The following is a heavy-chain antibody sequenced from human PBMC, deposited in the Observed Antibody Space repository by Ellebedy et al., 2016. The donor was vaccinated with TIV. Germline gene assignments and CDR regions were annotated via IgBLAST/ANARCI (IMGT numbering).Heavy chain of an antibody. CDR2: IKEDGSDR. D-gene: IGHD2-2*03. Sequence: PGGSLRLSCAASGFTFSNYWMAWVRQAPGKGLEWVANIKEDGSDRHYADSVKGRFTISRDNAENSLYLQMNLLGPEDTAVYYCARLGYWDSNSFYRWGDNWGQGTQVTVS. V-gene: IGHV3-7*03. CDR3: ARLGYWDSNSFYRWGDN. CDR1: GFTFSNYW. J-gene: IGHJ4*02.